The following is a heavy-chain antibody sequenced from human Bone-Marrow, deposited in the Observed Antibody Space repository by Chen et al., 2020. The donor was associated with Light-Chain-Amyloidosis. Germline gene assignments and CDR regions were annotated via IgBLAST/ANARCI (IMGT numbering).Heavy chain of an antibody. CDR3: ARAPSGYYYDSSGYP. CDR2: IGSSSSHI. CDR1: GFTFTSYG. Sequence: EVRLVESGGGLVKPGGSLRISCAASGFTFTSYGMNWVRQAPGKGLEWVSFIGSSSSHIYYADSVKGRFTISRDNAKNSLDLQMNSLRAEDTAVYYCARAPSGYYYDSSGYPWGQGTLVTVSS. D-gene: IGHD3-22*01. J-gene: IGHJ5*02. V-gene: IGHV3-21*01.